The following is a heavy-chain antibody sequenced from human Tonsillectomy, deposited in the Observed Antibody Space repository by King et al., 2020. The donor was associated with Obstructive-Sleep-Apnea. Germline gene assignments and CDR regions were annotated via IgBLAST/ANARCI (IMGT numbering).Heavy chain of an antibody. J-gene: IGHJ3*01. D-gene: IGHD3-10*01. CDR2: LCGSGSST. V-gene: IGHV3-23*01. CDR3: EKGFMVRVDGFDV. CDR1: GFTFSRYA. Sequence: EVQLLESGGGVVQPGGSQRLSCAASGFTFSRYAMGWVRQAPGKGLEWVSGLCGSGSSTYYAVSVKGRFTISRDNLKNPVYLQMNSLRAEDTAVYYCEKGFMVRVDGFDVWGQGTMVTVSS.